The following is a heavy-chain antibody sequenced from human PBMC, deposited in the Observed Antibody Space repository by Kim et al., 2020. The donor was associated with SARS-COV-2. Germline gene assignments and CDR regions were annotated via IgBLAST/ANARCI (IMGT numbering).Heavy chain of an antibody. CDR2: IIPIFGTA. CDR3: ALGDMDCSGGSCYYYYYGMDV. J-gene: IGHJ6*02. D-gene: IGHD2-15*01. V-gene: IGHV1-69*13. Sequence: SVKVSCKVSGGTFSSYSISWVRQAPGQGLEWMGGIIPIFGTANYAQKFQGRVTITADESTSTAYMELSSLRSEDTAVYYCALGDMDCSGGSCYYYYYGMDVWGQGTTVTVSS. CDR1: GGTFSSYS.